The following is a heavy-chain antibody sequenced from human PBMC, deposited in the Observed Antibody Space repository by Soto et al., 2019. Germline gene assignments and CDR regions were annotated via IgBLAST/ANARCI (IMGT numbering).Heavy chain of an antibody. D-gene: IGHD1-1*01. CDR2: LYDVDGT. Sequence: DAQLVESGGGLIQPGESLRLSCAAFGLTVSGKKYVAWVRQAPGKGLEWVSALYDVDGTYYADSLKGRFTTSTDSSKTTVYLQMNDLRPDDTAVYYCATWHEREHAYDVWGQGTTVTVSS. CDR1: GLTVSGKKY. CDR3: ATWHEREHAYDV. J-gene: IGHJ3*01. V-gene: IGHV3-53*01.